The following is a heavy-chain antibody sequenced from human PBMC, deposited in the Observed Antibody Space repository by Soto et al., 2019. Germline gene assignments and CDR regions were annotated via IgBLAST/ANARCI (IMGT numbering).Heavy chain of an antibody. CDR2: ICHSGST. Sequence: ASETLSLTCAVSGGSISSGGYSWSWIRQPPGEGLEWIGYICHSGSTYYNPSLKSRVTISVDRSKNQFSLKLSSVTAADTAVYYCARGGPRGGMDVWGQGTTVTVSS. J-gene: IGHJ6*02. V-gene: IGHV4-30-2*01. CDR3: ARGGPRGGMDV. CDR1: GGSISSGGYS. D-gene: IGHD3-10*01.